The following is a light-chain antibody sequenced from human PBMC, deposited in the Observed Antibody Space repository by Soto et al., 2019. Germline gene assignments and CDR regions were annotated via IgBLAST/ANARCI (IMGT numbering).Light chain of an antibody. CDR3: SSYTSSSTYV. CDR1: SSDVGGYNY. CDR2: EVS. Sequence: QPVLTQPASVSGSPGQSITISCTGTSSDVGGYNYVSWYQQHPGKAPKLMIYEVSNRPSGVSNRFSGSKSGNTASLTISGLQAEDEADYSCSSYTSSSTYVFGTGTKLTVL. V-gene: IGLV2-14*01. J-gene: IGLJ1*01.